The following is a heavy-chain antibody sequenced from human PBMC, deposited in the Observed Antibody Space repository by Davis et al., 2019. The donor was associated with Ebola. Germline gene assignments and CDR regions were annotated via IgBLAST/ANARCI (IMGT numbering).Heavy chain of an antibody. CDR1: GFTVSSNY. CDR2: IYSGGST. Sequence: GESLKISCAASGFTVSSNYMSWVRQAPGKGLEWVSVIYSGGSTYYADSVKGRFTISRHNSKNTLYLQMNSLRAEDTAVYYCARDGYSSGWYTIKGYYYYGMDVWGQGTTVTVSS. CDR3: ARDGYSSGWYTIKGYYYYGMDV. V-gene: IGHV3-53*04. J-gene: IGHJ6*02. D-gene: IGHD6-19*01.